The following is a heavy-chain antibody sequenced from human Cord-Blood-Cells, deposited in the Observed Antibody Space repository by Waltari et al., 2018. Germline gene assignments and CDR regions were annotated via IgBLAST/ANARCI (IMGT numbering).Heavy chain of an antibody. CDR1: GFTVSSTY. J-gene: IGHJ4*02. D-gene: IGHD6-13*01. V-gene: IGHV3-53*01. Sequence: EVQLVESGGGLIQPGGSLRLSCAASGFTVSSTYMSCVRQAPGKGLEWFSVIYSGGSTYYADSVKGRFTISRDNSKNTLYLQMNSLRAEDTAVYYCACSSSWYRGPFDYWGQGTLVTVSS. CDR2: IYSGGST. CDR3: ACSSSWYRGPFDY.